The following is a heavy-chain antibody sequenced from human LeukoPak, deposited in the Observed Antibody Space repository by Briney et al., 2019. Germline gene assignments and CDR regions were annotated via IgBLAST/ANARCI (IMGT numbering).Heavy chain of an antibody. CDR1: GFTFSTYM. CDR2: ISSNGVST. V-gene: IGHV3-23*01. CDR3: ARYCSGSICYSGVDY. D-gene: IGHD2-15*01. Sequence: GGSLRLSCAASGFTFSTYMMTWVRQAPGKGLEWVSTISSNGVSTYYADSVKGRFTISRDNSKNTLYLQMSSLRAEDTAVYYCARYCSGSICYSGVDYWGQGPLVPVS. J-gene: IGHJ4*02.